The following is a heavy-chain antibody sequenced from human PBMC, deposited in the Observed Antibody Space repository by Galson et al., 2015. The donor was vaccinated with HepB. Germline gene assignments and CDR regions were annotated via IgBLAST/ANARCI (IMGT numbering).Heavy chain of an antibody. V-gene: IGHV1-18*04. Sequence: SVKVSCKASGYTFTSYGISWVRQAPGQGLEWMGWISAYNGNTNCAQKLQGRVTMTTDTSTSTAHMELRSLRSDDTAVYYCARDRDDFWSGLDPHNWFDPWGQGTLVTVSS. D-gene: IGHD3-3*01. CDR1: GYTFTSYG. CDR2: ISAYNGNT. CDR3: ARDRDDFWSGLDPHNWFDP. J-gene: IGHJ5*02.